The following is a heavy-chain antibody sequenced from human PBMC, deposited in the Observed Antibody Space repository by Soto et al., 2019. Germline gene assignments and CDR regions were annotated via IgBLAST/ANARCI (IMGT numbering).Heavy chain of an antibody. CDR3: AKPLLTTVTTSGYDY. CDR1: GFPFSSYP. CDR2: ISGSGGST. Sequence: EVQLLESGGGLVQPGGSLRPSCEASGFPFSSYPMGWVPQAPGKGLGWGSAISGSGGSTYYADSVKGRLTISRDNSKNTLYLQMNSLRAEDTAVYYCAKPLLTTVTTSGYDYWGQGTLVTVSS. J-gene: IGHJ4*02. D-gene: IGHD4-17*01. V-gene: IGHV3-23*01.